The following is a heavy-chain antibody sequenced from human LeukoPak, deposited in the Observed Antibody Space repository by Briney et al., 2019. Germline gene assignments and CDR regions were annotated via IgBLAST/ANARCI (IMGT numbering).Heavy chain of an antibody. CDR2: IKSNTDGGMT. D-gene: IGHD3-16*02. CDR3: TAVYRVEGHYYYYMDG. Sequence: GGSLRLSCAASGFTVSSNYMSWVRQAPGKGLEWLGRIKSNTDGGMTDYAAPVKGRFTISRDDSKNTLYLQMNSLKTEDTAVYYCTAVYRVEGHYYYYMDGWGKGTTVTISS. CDR1: GFTVSSNY. J-gene: IGHJ6*03. V-gene: IGHV3-15*01.